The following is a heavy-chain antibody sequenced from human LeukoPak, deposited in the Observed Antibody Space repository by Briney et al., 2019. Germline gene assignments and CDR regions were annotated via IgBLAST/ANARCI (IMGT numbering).Heavy chain of an antibody. D-gene: IGHD1-1*01. Sequence: PGGSLRLTRAASRFKLISYYMDWGRQGPGKGLVWGSRLKSDGSSIQYADSVEGRFTLSREDDKNTLYLRMTSVRVEDAAVYYCARTKMEPRYFDRWGQGTLVTVSS. J-gene: IGHJ4*02. CDR3: ARTKMEPRYFDR. CDR1: RFKLISYY. V-gene: IGHV3-74*03. CDR2: LKSDGSSI.